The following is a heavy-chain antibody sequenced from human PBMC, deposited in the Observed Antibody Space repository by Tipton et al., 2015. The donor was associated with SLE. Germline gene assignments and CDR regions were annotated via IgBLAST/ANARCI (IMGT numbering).Heavy chain of an antibody. CDR1: GFTFDDYA. Sequence: QLVQSGGGLVQPGRSLRLSCAASGFTFDDYAMHWVRQAPGKGLEWVSGISWNRGSIGYADSVKGRFTISRDNAKNSLYLQMNSLRAEDTALYYCAKGGIVLMVYAYFDYWGQGTLVTVSS. CDR3: AKGGIVLMVYAYFDY. V-gene: IGHV3-9*01. D-gene: IGHD2-8*01. J-gene: IGHJ4*02. CDR2: ISWNRGSI.